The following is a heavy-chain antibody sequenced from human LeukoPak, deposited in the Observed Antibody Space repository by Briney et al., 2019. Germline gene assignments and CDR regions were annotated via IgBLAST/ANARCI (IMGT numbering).Heavy chain of an antibody. J-gene: IGHJ4*02. Sequence: GGSLRLSCAASGFTFNNAWMSWVRQAPGKGLEWVGRINYKTNSGTADYAAPVKGRFTISRDDSKDTLYLQMNSLKTEDTAVYYCTTDPDAYSSGWHEPDYWGQGTLVTVSS. CDR1: GFTFNNAW. CDR2: INYKTNSGTA. D-gene: IGHD6-19*01. V-gene: IGHV3-15*01. CDR3: TTDPDAYSSGWHEPDY.